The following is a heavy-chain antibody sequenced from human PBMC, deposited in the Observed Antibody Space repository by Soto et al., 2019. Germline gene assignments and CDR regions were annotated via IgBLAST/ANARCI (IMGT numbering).Heavy chain of an antibody. V-gene: IGHV1-69*06. J-gene: IGHJ4*02. CDR3: ARSNCSSTSCYSSGRLDY. D-gene: IGHD2-2*02. Sequence: ASVKVSCKASGGTFSSYAISWVRQAPGQGLEWMGGIIPIFGTANYAQKFQGRVTITADKSTSTAYMELSSLRSEDTAVYYCARSNCSSTSCYSSGRLDYCGQGTLVTVYS. CDR1: GGTFSSYA. CDR2: IIPIFGTA.